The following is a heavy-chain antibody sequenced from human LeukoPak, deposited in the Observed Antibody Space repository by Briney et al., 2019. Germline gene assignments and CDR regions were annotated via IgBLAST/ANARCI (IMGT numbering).Heavy chain of an antibody. V-gene: IGHV4-34*01. CDR1: GESFSGYY. CDR2: INHSGST. D-gene: IGHD3-22*01. Sequence: SENLSLTCAVYGESFSGYYWSWIRQPPGKGLEWIGEINHSGSTNYNPSLKSRVTISVDTSKNQFSLKLSSVTAADTAVYYCARGLVVIRYFDYWGQGTLVTVSS. CDR3: ARGLVVIRYFDY. J-gene: IGHJ4*02.